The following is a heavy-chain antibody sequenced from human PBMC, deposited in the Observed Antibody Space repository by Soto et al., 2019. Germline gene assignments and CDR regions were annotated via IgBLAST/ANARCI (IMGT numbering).Heavy chain of an antibody. D-gene: IGHD3-10*01. J-gene: IGHJ5*02. CDR2: IFRSGAS. CDR1: GYSISGGYH. V-gene: IGHV4-38-2*01. CDR3: AGARGTHRTNWFDT. Sequence: SETLSLTCAVSGYSISGGYHWGWIRQPPGKGLEWIASIFRSGASHYRPSLKSRGTISVDTSKNQFSLKLISVTAADTAVYYFAGARGTHRTNWFDTRGQGTQVTISS.